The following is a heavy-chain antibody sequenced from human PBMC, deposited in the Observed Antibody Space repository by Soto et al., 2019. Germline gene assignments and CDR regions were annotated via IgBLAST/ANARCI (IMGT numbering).Heavy chain of an antibody. V-gene: IGHV3-33*01. D-gene: IGHD2-21*01. J-gene: IGHJ6*02. CDR2: IWYDGSNK. Sequence: GGSLRLSCAASGFTFSSYGMHWVRQAPGKGLEWVAVIWYDGSNKYYADSVKGRFTISRDNSKNTLYLQMNSLRAEDTAVYYCARDLTEFRYYYYGMDVWGQGTTVTVSS. CDR1: GFTFSSYG. CDR3: ARDLTEFRYYYYGMDV.